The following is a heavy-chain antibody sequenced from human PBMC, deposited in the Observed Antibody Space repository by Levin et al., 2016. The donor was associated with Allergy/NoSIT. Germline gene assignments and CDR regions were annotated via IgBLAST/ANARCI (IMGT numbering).Heavy chain of an antibody. CDR3: ARAPNAFDV. J-gene: IGHJ3*01. V-gene: IGHV4-61*02. CDR2: IYTTGST. CDR1: GGSISSSSYY. Sequence: LRLSCTVSGGSISSSSYYWSWIRQPAGKGLEWIGRIYTTGSTNYNPSLQSRVTMSVDTSKNQLSLNLSSVTAADTAVYYCARAPNAFDVWGQGTMVTVSS.